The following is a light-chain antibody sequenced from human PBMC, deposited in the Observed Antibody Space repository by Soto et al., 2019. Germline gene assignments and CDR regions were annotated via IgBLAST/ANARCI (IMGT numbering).Light chain of an antibody. CDR1: QDISNY. J-gene: IGKJ4*01. CDR3: QQADIFPLT. V-gene: IGKV1-12*01. CDR2: AAS. Sequence: DIQMTQSPSSVSASVGDRVVITCRASQDISNYLAWYQQKPGDAPELLIYAASRLKRGVPSRFSGSGSGTDFTRIIDSLQPEDFATYYCQQADIFPLTFGGGTKVEI.